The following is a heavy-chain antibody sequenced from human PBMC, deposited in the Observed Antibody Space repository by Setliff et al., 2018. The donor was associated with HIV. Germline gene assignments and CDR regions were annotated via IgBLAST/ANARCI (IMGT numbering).Heavy chain of an antibody. V-gene: IGHV1-69*13. CDR1: GGTFSSYS. CDR3: ALLNHIVVVTALLPGDY. Sequence: GASVKVSCKASGGTFSSYSITWVRQAPGQGLEWIGGIIPIFNTANYAQKFQGRVTITADESTSTAYMELSGLGSEDTAVYYCALLNHIVVVTALLPGDYWGQGTPVTVSS. CDR2: IIPIFNTA. D-gene: IGHD2-21*02. J-gene: IGHJ4*02.